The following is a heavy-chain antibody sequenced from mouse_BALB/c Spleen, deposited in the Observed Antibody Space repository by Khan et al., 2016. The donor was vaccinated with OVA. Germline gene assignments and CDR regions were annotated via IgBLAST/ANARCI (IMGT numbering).Heavy chain of an antibody. D-gene: IGHD2-4*01. CDR3: ARNYDYDEGLAY. V-gene: IGHV2-2*03. CDR2: IWSGGST. CDR1: GFSLTTYG. Sequence: QVQLKESGPGLVQPSQSLSITCTVSGFSLTTYGVHWVRQSPGKGLEWLGVIWSGGSTDYNAAFISRLSISKDRSKSQVFFKMNSLQFNDTAIYYCARNYDYDEGLAYWGQGTLVTVSA. J-gene: IGHJ3*01.